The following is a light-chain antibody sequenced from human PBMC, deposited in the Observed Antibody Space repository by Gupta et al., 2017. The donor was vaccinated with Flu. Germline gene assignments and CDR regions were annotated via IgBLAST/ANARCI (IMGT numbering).Light chain of an antibody. CDR2: GDN. CDR1: SSNIGARYD. V-gene: IGLV1-40*01. CDR3: QSYDKTLGWV. Sequence: RVAISCTGDSSNIGARYDVHWYQQFPGAAPKRSISGDNYRPSGVPDRVSGSRSGTSASLAITGLQAEDEADYYCQSYDKTLGWVFGVGTKLTVL. J-gene: IGLJ3*02.